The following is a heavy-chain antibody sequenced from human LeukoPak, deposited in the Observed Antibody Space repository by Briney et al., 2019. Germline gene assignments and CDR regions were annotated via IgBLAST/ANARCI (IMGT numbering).Heavy chain of an antibody. CDR2: IIPIFGTA. J-gene: IGHJ5*02. CDR3: ARSMGFMITFGGVTWFDP. V-gene: IGHV1-69*01. CDR1: GGTFSSYA. D-gene: IGHD3-16*01. Sequence: SVKVSCKASGGTFSSYAISWVRQAPGQGLEWMGGIIPIFGTANYAQKFQGRVTITADESTSTAYMELSSLRSEDTAVYYCARSMGFMITFGGVTWFDPWGQGTLVTVSS.